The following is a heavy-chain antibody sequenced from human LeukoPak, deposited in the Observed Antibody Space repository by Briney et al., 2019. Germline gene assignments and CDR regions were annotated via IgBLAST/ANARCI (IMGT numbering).Heavy chain of an antibody. V-gene: IGHV3-33*01. CDR3: ARDNRGKGELPDY. CDR1: GFTFSSYG. J-gene: IGHJ4*02. D-gene: IGHD3-16*01. Sequence: PGRSLRLSCAASGFTFSSYGMHWVRQAPGKGLEWVAVIWYDGSNKYYADSVKGRFTISRDNSKNTLYLQMNSLRAEDTAVYYCARDNRGKGELPDYWGQGTLVTVSS. CDR2: IWYDGSNK.